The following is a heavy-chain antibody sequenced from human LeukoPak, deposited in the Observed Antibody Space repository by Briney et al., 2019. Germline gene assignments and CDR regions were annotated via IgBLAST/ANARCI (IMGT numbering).Heavy chain of an antibody. Sequence: PGGSLRLSCAASGFTFSSYAMHWVRQAPGKGLEWVAVISYDGSNKYYADSVKGRFTISRDNSKNTLYLQMNSLRAEDTAVYYCARDYTVRATEFDYWGQGTLVTVSS. J-gene: IGHJ4*02. V-gene: IGHV3-30*04. CDR2: ISYDGSNK. D-gene: IGHD3-16*01. CDR1: GFTFSSYA. CDR3: ARDYTVRATEFDY.